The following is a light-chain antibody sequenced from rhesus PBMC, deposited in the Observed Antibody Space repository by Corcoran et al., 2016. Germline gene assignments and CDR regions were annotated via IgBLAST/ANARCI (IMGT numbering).Light chain of an antibody. CDR3: LQYSSSPFT. V-gene: IGKV1-22*01. Sequence: DIQMTQSPSSLSASVGDKVTIACRASLGISTWVAWYQQKPGKAPKLLSYKASSLQSGVPSRFSGSGSGTDFTLTISSRQPEDFATYYCLQYSSSPFTFGPGTKLDIK. CDR2: KAS. CDR1: LGISTW. J-gene: IGKJ3*01.